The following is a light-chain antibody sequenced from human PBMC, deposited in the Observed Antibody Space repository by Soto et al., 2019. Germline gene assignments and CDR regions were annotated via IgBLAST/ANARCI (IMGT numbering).Light chain of an antibody. CDR2: DNN. CDR1: SSNIGNNY. CDR3: GTWDSSLSAWV. J-gene: IGLJ3*02. Sequence: QPVLTQPPSVSAAPGQKVTISCSGSSSNIGNNYVSWYQQLPGTAPKFLIYDNNKRPSGIPDRFSGSKSGTSATLGITGLQTGDEADYYCGTWDSSLSAWVFGGGTKVTVL. V-gene: IGLV1-51*01.